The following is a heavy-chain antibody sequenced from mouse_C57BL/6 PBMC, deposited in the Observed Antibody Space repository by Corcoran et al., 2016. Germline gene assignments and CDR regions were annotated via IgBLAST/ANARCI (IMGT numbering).Heavy chain of an antibody. V-gene: IGHV1-66*01. J-gene: IGHJ2*01. Sequence: QVQLQQSGPELVKPGASVKISCKASGYSFTSYYIHWVKQRPGQGLEWIGWIYPGSGNTKYNEKFKGKATLTADTSSSTAYMQLSSLTSADSAVYYCASYDYDRGGYYFDYWGQGTTLTVSS. CDR2: IYPGSGNT. D-gene: IGHD2-4*01. CDR1: GYSFTSYY. CDR3: ASYDYDRGGYYFDY.